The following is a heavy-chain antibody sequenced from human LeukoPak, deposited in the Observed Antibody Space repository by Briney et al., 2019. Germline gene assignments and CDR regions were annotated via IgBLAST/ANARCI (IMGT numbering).Heavy chain of an antibody. V-gene: IGHV3-7*03. J-gene: IGHJ4*02. CDR1: GITFSSYW. D-gene: IGHD4-11*01. CDR3: AKRATTEGD. CDR2: IKQDGSEK. Sequence: QAGGSLRLSCATSGITFSSYWMSWVRQAPGKGLEWVANIKQDGSEKYYVDSVKGRFTISRDNSKNTLYLQMNSLRAEDTAVYYCAKRATTEGDWGQGTLVTVSS.